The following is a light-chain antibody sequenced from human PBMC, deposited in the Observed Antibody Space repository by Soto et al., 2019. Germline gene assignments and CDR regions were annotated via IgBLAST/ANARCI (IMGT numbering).Light chain of an antibody. V-gene: IGKV3-20*01. Sequence: IGLKHSPAALSLSTGERATLSCRASQSVSNNYLAWYQQKPGQAPRLLIYGASNRATGIPDRFSGSGSGTDFTLTISRLEPEDFAVYYCQQYGSSGTFGQGSNVAI. CDR2: GAS. J-gene: IGKJ1*01. CDR3: QQYGSSGT. CDR1: QSVSNNY.